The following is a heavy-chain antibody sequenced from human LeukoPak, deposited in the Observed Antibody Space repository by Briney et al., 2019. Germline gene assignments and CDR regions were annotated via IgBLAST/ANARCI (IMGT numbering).Heavy chain of an antibody. D-gene: IGHD6-13*01. Sequence: GGSLRLSCAASGFTFSSYWMHWVRQAPGKGLVWVSRINTDGSSTSYADSVKGRFTISRDNAKNTLYLQMNSLRAEDTAVYYCAKDREAAAGKGSIFDYWGQGTLVTVSS. CDR2: INTDGSST. V-gene: IGHV3-74*01. CDR1: GFTFSSYW. CDR3: AKDREAAAGKGSIFDY. J-gene: IGHJ4*02.